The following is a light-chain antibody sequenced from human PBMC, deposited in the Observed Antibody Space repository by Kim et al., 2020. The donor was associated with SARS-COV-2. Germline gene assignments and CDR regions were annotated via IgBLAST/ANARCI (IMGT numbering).Light chain of an antibody. CDR1: QSISSY. CDR2: DAS. CDR3: QQRSTWPPWT. Sequence: EIVLTQSPGTLSLSPGERATLSCRASQSISSYLAWYQQKPGQAPRLLIYDASNRATGIPARFSGSGSGTDFTLTISSLEPEDFAVYYCQQRSTWPPWTFGQGTKVEIK. J-gene: IGKJ1*01. V-gene: IGKV3-11*01.